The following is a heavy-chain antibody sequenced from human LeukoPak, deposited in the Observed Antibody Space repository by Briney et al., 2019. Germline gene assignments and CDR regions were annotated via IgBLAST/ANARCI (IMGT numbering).Heavy chain of an antibody. V-gene: IGHV3-23*01. CDR3: ATLGAYSYGYFDY. J-gene: IGHJ4*02. Sequence: GGSLRLSCAASGFTFSSYAMSWVRQAPGKGLEWVSAISGSGGSTYYADSVKGRFTISRDNSKNTLYLQMNSLRAEGTAVYYCATLGAYSYGYFDYWGQGTLVTVSS. CDR1: GFTFSSYA. D-gene: IGHD5-18*01. CDR2: ISGSGGST.